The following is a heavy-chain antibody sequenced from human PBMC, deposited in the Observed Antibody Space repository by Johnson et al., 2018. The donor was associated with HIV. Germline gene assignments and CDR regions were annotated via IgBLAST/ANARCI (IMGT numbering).Heavy chain of an antibody. V-gene: IGHV3-30*02. CDR2: IRYDGSDK. CDR1: GFTFSDYY. D-gene: IGHD4-17*01. Sequence: QVQLVESGGGVVQPGRSLRLSCAASGFTFSDYYMSWIRQAPGKGLEWVTFIRYDGSDKYYADSVKGRFTISRDNSKNTLYLQMNSLRAEDTAVYYCAKVYGFDYGDYYDAFDVWGQGTMVTVSS. CDR3: AKVYGFDYGDYYDAFDV. J-gene: IGHJ3*01.